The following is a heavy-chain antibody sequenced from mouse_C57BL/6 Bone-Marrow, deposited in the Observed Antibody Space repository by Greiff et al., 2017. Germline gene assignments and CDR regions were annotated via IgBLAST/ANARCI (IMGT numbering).Heavy chain of an antibody. J-gene: IGHJ2*01. Sequence: EVQGVASGAGLVKPGGSLTLSCAASGFTFSSYAMSWVRQTPEKRLEWVAYISSGGDYIYYADTVKGRFTISSAHARKTLYLPMSCLKSGDTARDYCTRGERVFDYWGQGTTRTVSS. CDR1: GFTFSSYA. CDR2: ISSGGDYI. V-gene: IGHV5-9-1*02. CDR3: TRGERVFDY. D-gene: IGHD2-13*01.